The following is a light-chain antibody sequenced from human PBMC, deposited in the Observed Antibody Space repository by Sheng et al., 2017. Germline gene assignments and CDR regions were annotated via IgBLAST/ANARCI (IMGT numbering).Light chain of an antibody. CDR3: CSYTDSSTLV. J-gene: IGLJ3*02. V-gene: IGLV2-23*02. CDR1: SSDVGSYNF. Sequence: QSALTQPASVSGSPGQSITISCTGTSSDVGSYNFVSWYQHHPGKAPKVMIYEISKRPSGVSDRFSGSRSGNTASLTISGLQAEDEADYYCCSYTDSSTLVFGGGTQADRP. CDR2: EIS.